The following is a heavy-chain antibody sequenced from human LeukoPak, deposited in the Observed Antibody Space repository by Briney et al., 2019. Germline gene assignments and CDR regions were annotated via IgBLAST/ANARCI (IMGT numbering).Heavy chain of an antibody. Sequence: SETLSLTCAVYGGSFSGYYWSWIRQPPGKGLEWIGEINHSGSTNYNPSLKSRVTISVDTSKNQFSLNLSSVTAADTAVYYCARADAFFDYWGQGTLVTVSS. V-gene: IGHV4-34*01. CDR1: GGSFSGYY. J-gene: IGHJ4*02. CDR2: INHSGST. CDR3: ARADAFFDY. D-gene: IGHD3-3*02.